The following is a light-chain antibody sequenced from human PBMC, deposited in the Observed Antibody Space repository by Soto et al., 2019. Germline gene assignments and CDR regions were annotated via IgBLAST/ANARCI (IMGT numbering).Light chain of an antibody. CDR1: QSISSW. V-gene: IGKV1-5*01. CDR2: DAS. J-gene: IGKJ1*01. Sequence: DIQMTQSPSTLSASVGDRVTITCRASQSISSWLAWYQQKPGKAPKVLIYDASSLESGVPSRFSGSGSETEFTLTISSLQPDDFATYFCQQYSSYSRTFGQGTKVEIK. CDR3: QQYSSYSRT.